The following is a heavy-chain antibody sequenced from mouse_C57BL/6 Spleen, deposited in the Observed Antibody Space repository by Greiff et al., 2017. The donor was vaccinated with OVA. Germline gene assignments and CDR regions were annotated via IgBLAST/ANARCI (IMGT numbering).Heavy chain of an antibody. Sequence: EVQLQQSGAELVKPGASVKLSCTASGFNIKDYYMHWVKQRTEQGLEWIGRIDPADGETKYAPKFQGKATITEDTSSNTAYLQLSSLTSEDTAVYCCARYPPLLRYFDVWGTGTTVTVSS. CDR2: IDPADGET. J-gene: IGHJ1*03. D-gene: IGHD1-2*01. CDR1: GFNIKDYY. V-gene: IGHV14-2*01. CDR3: ARYPPLLRYFDV.